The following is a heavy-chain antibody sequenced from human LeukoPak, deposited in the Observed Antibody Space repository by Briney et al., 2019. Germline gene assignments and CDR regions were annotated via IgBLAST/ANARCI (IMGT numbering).Heavy chain of an antibody. J-gene: IGHJ6*02. CDR3: ARSSSTSSYYYYGMDV. CDR1: GGSISSYY. V-gene: IGHV4-59*01. Sequence: PSETLSLTCTVSGGSISSYYWSWIRQPPGKGLEWIGHIYYSGSTNYNPSLKSQVTISVDTSKNQFSLKLSSVTAADTAIYYCARSSSTSSYYYYGMDVWGQGTTVTVSS. CDR2: IYYSGST.